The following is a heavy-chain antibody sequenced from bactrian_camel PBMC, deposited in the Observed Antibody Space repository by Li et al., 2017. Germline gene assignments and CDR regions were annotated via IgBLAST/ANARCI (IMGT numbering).Heavy chain of an antibody. CDR1: GLTFDDFP. V-gene: IGHV3S55*01. J-gene: IGHJ6*01. Sequence: HVQLVESGGGSVQAGETLRLSCTSSGLTFDDFPMGWYRQAPGNECELVSIISSDGSTYYADSVKGRFTISQDNAKNTVYLQMHSLKPENTAVYYCAANQDYGYCSGTWSNRPTRFGHWGQGTQVTVS. CDR2: ISSDGST. CDR3: AANQDYGYCSGTWSNRPTRFGH. D-gene: IGHD3*01.